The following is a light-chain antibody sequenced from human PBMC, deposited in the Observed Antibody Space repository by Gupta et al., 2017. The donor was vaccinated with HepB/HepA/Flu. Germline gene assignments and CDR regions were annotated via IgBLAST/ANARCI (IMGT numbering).Light chain of an antibody. V-gene: IGLV2-14*03. CDR2: DVP. CDR3: DSYTSNNLKV. J-gene: IGLJ1*01. CDR1: SRELGCFNY. Sequence: SALTQPASVSGAPGPSITIPCTGPSRELGCFNYVSWYQPHPGDAPTLIIFDVPNRPSGVAARFSASKAGNAASLTISVLHAEDEAYYYCDSYTSNNLKVFGTGTKVTVL.